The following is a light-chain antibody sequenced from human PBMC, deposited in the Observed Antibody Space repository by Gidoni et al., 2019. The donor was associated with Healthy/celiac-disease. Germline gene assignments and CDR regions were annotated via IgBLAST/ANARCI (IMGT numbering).Light chain of an antibody. CDR1: HSISSW. Sequence: DIQMTQSPSTLSASVGDRLTITCRASHSISSWLAWYQQKPGKAPKLLIYKASSLESGVPSRFSGSGSGTEFTLTISSLQPDDFATYYCQQYNSYRRTFGQGTKVEIK. J-gene: IGKJ1*01. CDR3: QQYNSYRRT. V-gene: IGKV1-5*03. CDR2: KAS.